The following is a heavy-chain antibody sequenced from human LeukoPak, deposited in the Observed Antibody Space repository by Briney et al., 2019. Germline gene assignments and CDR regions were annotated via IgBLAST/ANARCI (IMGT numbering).Heavy chain of an antibody. J-gene: IGHJ4*02. CDR2: IKQDGSEK. Sequence: GGSLRLSCAGSGFTFSTYWISWVRQAPGKGLEWVANIKQDGSEKYYVDSVKGRFTISRDNAKDSVYLQMNSLRAEDTAVYYCARGGYCSSPSCYLDYWGQGTLVTVSS. D-gene: IGHD2-2*01. V-gene: IGHV3-7*01. CDR3: ARGGYCSSPSCYLDY. CDR1: GFTFSTYW.